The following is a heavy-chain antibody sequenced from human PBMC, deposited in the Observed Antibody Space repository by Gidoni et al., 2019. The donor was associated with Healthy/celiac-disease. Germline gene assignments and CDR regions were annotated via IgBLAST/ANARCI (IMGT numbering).Heavy chain of an antibody. CDR3: ARDFEGRAAETYYYYGMDV. V-gene: IGHV3-7*01. D-gene: IGHD6-13*01. J-gene: IGHJ6*02. Sequence: EVQLVESGGGLVQPGGSLRRSCAASGFTFSSYWMSWVRQAPGKGLEWVANIKQDGSEKYYGDSVKGRFTISRDNAMNSLYLQMNSLRAEDTAVYYCARDFEGRAAETYYYYGMDVWGQGTTVTVSS. CDR2: IKQDGSEK. CDR1: GFTFSSYW.